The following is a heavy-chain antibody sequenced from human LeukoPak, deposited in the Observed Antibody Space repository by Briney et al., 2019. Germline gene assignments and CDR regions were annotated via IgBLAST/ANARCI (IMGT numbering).Heavy chain of an antibody. D-gene: IGHD3-10*01. CDR1: GFTLSTYT. CDR2: ISSSSNYI. CDR3: ARSGIKMVRGVIKSPYHMDV. J-gene: IGHJ6*03. V-gene: IGHV3-21*01. Sequence: PGGSLRLSCAASGFTLSTYTMNWVRQAPGKGLEWVSSISSSSNYIYYVDSVKGRFTISRDDAKNSLSLQMNSLRAEDTAVYYCARSGIKMVRGVIKSPYHMDVWGKGTTVTVSS.